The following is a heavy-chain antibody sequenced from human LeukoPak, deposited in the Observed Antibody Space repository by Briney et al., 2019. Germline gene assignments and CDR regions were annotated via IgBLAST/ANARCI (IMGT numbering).Heavy chain of an antibody. CDR2: IRSKAYGGTT. V-gene: IGHV3-49*03. J-gene: IGHJ4*02. CDR1: GFTFSSYS. CDR3: AKDYYDSSGYPHPFDY. Sequence: GGSLRLSCAASGFTFSSYSMSWFRQAPGKGLEWVGFIRSKAYGGTTEYAASVKGRFTISRDDSKSIAYLQMNSLKTEDTAVYYCAKDYYDSSGYPHPFDYWGQGTLVTVSS. D-gene: IGHD3-22*01.